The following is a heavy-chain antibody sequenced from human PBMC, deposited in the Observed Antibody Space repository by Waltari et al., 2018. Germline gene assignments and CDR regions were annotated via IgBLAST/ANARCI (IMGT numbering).Heavy chain of an antibody. Sequence: QVQLVESGGGVVQPGRSLRLSCAASGVTFSRYGMHWVRRAPDRGLEWVAFVSHDGSTKYYGASVKGRFTISRDNSENTLSLQMNSLRPEDTAVYFCAREIVVVVPSAMMDYWGQGTLVTVSS. V-gene: IGHV3-30*03. J-gene: IGHJ4*02. CDR1: GVTFSRYG. D-gene: IGHD2-2*01. CDR2: VSHDGSTK. CDR3: AREIVVVVPSAMMDY.